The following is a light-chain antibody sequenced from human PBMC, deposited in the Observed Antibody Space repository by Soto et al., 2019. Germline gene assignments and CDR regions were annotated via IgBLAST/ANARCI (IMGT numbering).Light chain of an antibody. CDR3: QQYGTSPTT. V-gene: IGKV3-20*01. CDR1: QSLTSSY. J-gene: IGKJ1*01. Sequence: EIVLTQSPGTLSLSPGERATLSCRASQSLTSSYLAWYQQKPGQAPRLLIYDASNRATGVPARFSGSGSGTDFTLTISRLEPEDSAVYYCQQYGTSPTTFGQGTKVDIK. CDR2: DAS.